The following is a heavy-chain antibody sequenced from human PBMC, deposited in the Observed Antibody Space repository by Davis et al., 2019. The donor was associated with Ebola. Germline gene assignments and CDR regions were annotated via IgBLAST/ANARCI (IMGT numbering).Heavy chain of an antibody. V-gene: IGHV3-23*01. CDR2: ISGSGGST. CDR3: AKAVDCSGGSCYRGYYYYGMDV. CDR1: GFTFSSYA. J-gene: IGHJ6*02. Sequence: PGGSLRLSCAASGFTFSSYAMSWVRQAPGRGLEWVSAISGSGGSTYYADSVKGRFTISRDNSKNTLYLQMNSLRAEDTAVYYCAKAVDCSGGSCYRGYYYYGMDVWGQGTTVTVSS. D-gene: IGHD2-15*01.